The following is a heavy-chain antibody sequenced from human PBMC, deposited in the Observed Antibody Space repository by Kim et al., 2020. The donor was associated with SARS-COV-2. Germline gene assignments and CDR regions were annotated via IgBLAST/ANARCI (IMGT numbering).Heavy chain of an antibody. CDR1: GGTFSSYA. J-gene: IGHJ6*02. CDR3: ARDQTGNYDILTGRIYYYYGMDV. CDR2: IIPILGIA. D-gene: IGHD3-9*01. Sequence: SVKVSCKASGGTFSSYAISWVRQAPGQGLEWMGSIIPILGIANYAQKFQGRVTITADKSTSTAYMELSSLRSEDTAVYYCARDQTGNYDILTGRIYYYYGMDVWGQGTTVTVSS. V-gene: IGHV1-69*04.